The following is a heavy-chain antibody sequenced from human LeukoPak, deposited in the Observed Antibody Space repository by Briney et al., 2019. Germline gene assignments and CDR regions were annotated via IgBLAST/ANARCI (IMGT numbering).Heavy chain of an antibody. Sequence: GGSRRLSCAASGFTFDDYAMHWVRQAPGKGLEWVSGISWNSGSIGYADSVKGRFTISRDNAKNSLYLQMNSLRAEDTALYYCAKDRYPRLRLGELSFDYWGQGTLVTVSS. CDR1: GFTFDDYA. J-gene: IGHJ4*02. V-gene: IGHV3-9*01. D-gene: IGHD3-16*02. CDR2: ISWNSGSI. CDR3: AKDRYPRLRLGELSFDY.